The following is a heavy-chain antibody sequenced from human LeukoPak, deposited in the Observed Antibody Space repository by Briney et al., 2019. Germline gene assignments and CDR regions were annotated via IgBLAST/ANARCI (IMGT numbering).Heavy chain of an antibody. CDR1: GGTFSSYA. Sequence: SVKVSCKASGGTFSSYAISWVRQAPGQGLEWMGGIIPIFCTANYAQKFQGRVTITADKSTSTAYMELSSLRSEDTAVYYCARAEVLYNWNDVPYGMDVWGKGTTVTVSS. V-gene: IGHV1-69*06. CDR3: ARAEVLYNWNDVPYGMDV. CDR2: IIPIFCTA. J-gene: IGHJ6*04. D-gene: IGHD1-1*01.